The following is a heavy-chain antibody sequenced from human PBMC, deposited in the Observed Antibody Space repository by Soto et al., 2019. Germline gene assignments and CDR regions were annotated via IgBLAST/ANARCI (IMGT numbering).Heavy chain of an antibody. Sequence: GGSLRLSCAASGFIFTGYSMDWVRQSPGKGLEWVSSISSTTNYIYYGDSMKGRFTISRDNAKNSLYLEMNSLRAEDTAVYYCARESEDLTSNFDYWGQGTLVTVSS. CDR1: GFIFTGYS. CDR2: ISSTTNYI. CDR3: ARESEDLTSNFDY. V-gene: IGHV3-21*06. J-gene: IGHJ4*02.